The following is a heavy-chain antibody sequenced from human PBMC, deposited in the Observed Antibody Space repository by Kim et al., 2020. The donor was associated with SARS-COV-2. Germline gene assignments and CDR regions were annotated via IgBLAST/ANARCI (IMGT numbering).Heavy chain of an antibody. V-gene: IGHV3-23*01. D-gene: IGHD2-21*01. CDR2: ISGGGVNK. CDR1: GFTFDIYA. Sequence: GGSLRLSCVGSGFTFDIYAMSWVRQAPGKGLEWVSVISGGGVNKFYADSVRGRFTIAINNTKNTLYLQRNSLRDENTALYYCAKMVVRGVSPYHYYYVM. CDR3: AKMVVRGVSPYHYYYVM. J-gene: IGHJ6*01.